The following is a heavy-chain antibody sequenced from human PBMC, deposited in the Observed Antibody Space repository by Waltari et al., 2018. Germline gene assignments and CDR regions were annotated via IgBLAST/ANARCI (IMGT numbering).Heavy chain of an antibody. J-gene: IGHJ4*02. CDR2: ISWEGGST. V-gene: IGHV3-43D*04. D-gene: IGHD6-13*01. CDR3: AKGTGIAAAGSIDY. CDR1: GFTFDDYA. Sequence: EVQLVESGGVVVQPGGSLRLSCAASGFTFDDYAMHWVRQAPGKGLEWVSLISWEGGSTYYADSVKGRFTISRDNSKNSLYLQMNSLRAEDTALYYCAKGTGIAAAGSIDYWGQGTLVTVSS.